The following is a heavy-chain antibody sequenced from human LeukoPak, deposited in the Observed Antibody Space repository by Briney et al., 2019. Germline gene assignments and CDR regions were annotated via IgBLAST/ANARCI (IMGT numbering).Heavy chain of an antibody. Sequence: PSETLSLTCTVSGGSISSSSYSWGWIRQPPGKGLEWIGSIYYSGTTYYNPSLKCRVTISVDTSKIQFSLKLSSVAATDTAVYFCARLRFDFWSGYTHPYFDYWGQGTLVTVSS. CDR2: IYYSGTT. CDR3: ARLRFDFWSGYTHPYFDY. D-gene: IGHD3-3*01. V-gene: IGHV4-39*01. CDR1: GGSISSSSYS. J-gene: IGHJ4*02.